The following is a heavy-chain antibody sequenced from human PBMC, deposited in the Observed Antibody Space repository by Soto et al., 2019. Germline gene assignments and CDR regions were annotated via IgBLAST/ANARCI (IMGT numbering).Heavy chain of an antibody. Sequence: QVQLQESGPGLVKPSQTLSLTCTVASGSNTSGDYYWSWIRQPPGRGLEWIGYIYHTGRDYYEPCLKSRATISIDTSKNQFSLKLNSVTAADSAVYYCARSMVRGGWFDPWGQGTLVTVSS. D-gene: IGHD3-10*01. CDR3: ARSMVRGGWFDP. CDR2: IYHTGRD. CDR1: SGSNTSGDYY. V-gene: IGHV4-30-4*01. J-gene: IGHJ5*02.